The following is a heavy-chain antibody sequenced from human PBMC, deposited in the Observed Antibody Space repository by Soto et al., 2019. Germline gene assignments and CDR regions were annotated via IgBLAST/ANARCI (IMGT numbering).Heavy chain of an antibody. V-gene: IGHV4-34*01. CDR3: ALADCISTSCYGFDY. CDR2: IYHSGST. Sequence: SETLSLTCAVYGGSFSGYYWSWIRQPPGKGLEWIGYIYHSGSTYYNPSLKSRVTISVDRSKNQFSLKLSSVTAADTAVYYCALADCISTSCYGFDYWGQGTLVTVSS. D-gene: IGHD2-2*01. J-gene: IGHJ4*02. CDR1: GGSFSGYY.